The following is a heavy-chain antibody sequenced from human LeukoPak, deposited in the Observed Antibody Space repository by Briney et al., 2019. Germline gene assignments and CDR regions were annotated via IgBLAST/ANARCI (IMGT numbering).Heavy chain of an antibody. J-gene: IGHJ4*02. V-gene: IGHV4-59*01. D-gene: IGHD4-23*01. CDR2: LYNTRNT. Sequence: PSETLSLTCTVSGASISSYYWSWIRQPPGKGLEWIGYLYNTRNTCYNPSLKSRVTISVDTSKNQFSLKVSSVTAADTAVYYCAREKNGNEPFDYWGQGTLVTVSS. CDR3: AREKNGNEPFDY. CDR1: GASISSYY.